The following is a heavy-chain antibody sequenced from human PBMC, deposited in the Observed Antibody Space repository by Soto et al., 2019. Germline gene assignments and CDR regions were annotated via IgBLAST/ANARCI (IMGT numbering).Heavy chain of an antibody. CDR1: GGTFSSYA. Sequence: SVKVSCKASGGTFSSYAISWVRQAPGQGLEWMGGIIPIFGTANYAQKFQGRVTITADESTSTAYMELSSLRSEDTAVYYCARADIVVVPAADAHSYYYYGMGVWGQGTTVTVSS. D-gene: IGHD2-2*01. CDR2: IIPIFGTA. CDR3: ARADIVVVPAADAHSYYYYGMGV. V-gene: IGHV1-69*13. J-gene: IGHJ6*02.